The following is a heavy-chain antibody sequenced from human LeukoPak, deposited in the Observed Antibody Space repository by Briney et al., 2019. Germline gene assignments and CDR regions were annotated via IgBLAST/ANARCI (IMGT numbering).Heavy chain of an antibody. CDR1: RFTFNNYW. CDR3: AELGITMIGGV. CDR2: IKQDGSEK. V-gene: IGHV3-7*01. D-gene: IGHD3-10*02. J-gene: IGHJ6*04. Sequence: GGSLRLSCAASRFTFNNYWMNWVRQAPGKGLQWVANIKQDGSEKYYVDSVKGRFTISRDNAKNSLYLQMNSLRAEDTAVYYCAELGITMIGGVWGKGTTVTISS.